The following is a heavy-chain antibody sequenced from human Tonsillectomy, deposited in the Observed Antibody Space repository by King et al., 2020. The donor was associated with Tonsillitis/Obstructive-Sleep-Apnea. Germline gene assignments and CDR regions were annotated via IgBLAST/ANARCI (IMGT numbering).Heavy chain of an antibody. J-gene: IGHJ4*02. Sequence: VQLVESGGGLVQPGGSLRLSCAASGFTFSNYSMTWVRQAPGKGLEWVSTISDSAVITYFTDSVKGRFTISRDNSKNTLYLQMNNLRAEDTAVYYCAKDRWGTYPDNWGQGTLVTVSS. V-gene: IGHV3-23*04. CDR1: GFTFSNYS. CDR2: ISDSAVIT. D-gene: IGHD3-16*01. CDR3: AKDRWGTYPDN.